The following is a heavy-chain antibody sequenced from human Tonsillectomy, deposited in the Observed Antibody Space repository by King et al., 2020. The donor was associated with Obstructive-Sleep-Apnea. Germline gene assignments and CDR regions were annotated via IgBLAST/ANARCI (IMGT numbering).Heavy chain of an antibody. Sequence: QLVQSGAEVKKPGASVKVACRASGYAFTDYCLHWVRQAPGHGLKWMGWINPRNDVTGSAQDFQGRVTLTRDASINTVYMELNRLKFDDTGVYYCARVTRTGWQYDAFDIWGQGTMVTVSS. CDR1: GYAFTDYC. CDR2: INPRNDVT. J-gene: IGHJ3*02. D-gene: IGHD3/OR15-3a*01. V-gene: IGHV1-2*02. CDR3: ARVTRTGWQYDAFDI.